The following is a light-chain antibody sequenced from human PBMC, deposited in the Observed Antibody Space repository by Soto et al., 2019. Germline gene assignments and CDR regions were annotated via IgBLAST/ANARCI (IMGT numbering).Light chain of an antibody. J-gene: IGKJ1*01. CDR2: GAS. Sequence: EIVMTQSPATLSVSPGERATLSCRASQSVSSNLAWYQPKPGQAPRLLIYGASTRATGIPARFSGSGSGTEFTLTISSLQSEDFAVYYGQRYNNWPPGTFGQGTKVEIK. V-gene: IGKV3-15*01. CDR1: QSVSSN. CDR3: QRYNNWPPGT.